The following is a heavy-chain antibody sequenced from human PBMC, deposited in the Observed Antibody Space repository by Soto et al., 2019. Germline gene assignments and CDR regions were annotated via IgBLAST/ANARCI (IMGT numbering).Heavy chain of an antibody. CDR3: ARERMDAFDI. V-gene: IGHV4-59*01. J-gene: IGHJ3*02. CDR1: GGSISRYY. CDR2: IYYSGST. Sequence: PSETLSLTCTVSGGSISRYYWSWIRQPPGKGLEWIGYIYYSGSTNYNPSLKSRVTISVDTSKNQFSLKLSSVTAADTAVYYCARERMDAFDIWGQGTMVTVSS.